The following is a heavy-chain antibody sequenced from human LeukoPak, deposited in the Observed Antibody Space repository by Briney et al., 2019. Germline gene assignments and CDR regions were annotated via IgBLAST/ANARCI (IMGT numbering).Heavy chain of an antibody. J-gene: IGHJ6*02. CDR2: IDDSGVIR. CDR3: AKRLKRNYYYHYAMDV. CDR1: GFTVSSTY. D-gene: IGHD1-1*01. V-gene: IGHV3-23*01. Sequence: PGGSLRLSCAASGFTVSSTYMSWVRQAPGKGLEWVSRIDDSGVIRSYADSVKGRFTISRDNSKMTLTLQMNSLRAEDTAVYYCAKRLKRNYYYHYAMDVWGQGTTVTVSS.